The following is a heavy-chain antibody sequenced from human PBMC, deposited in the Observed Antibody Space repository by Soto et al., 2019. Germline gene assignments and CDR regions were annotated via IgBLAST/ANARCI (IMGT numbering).Heavy chain of an antibody. V-gene: IGHV1-69*06. CDR1: GGTFSSYS. CDR3: ASKYYYDSSGFYYYYGMDV. CDR2: IIPIFGTA. J-gene: IGHJ6*02. Sequence: SVNVSCKASGGTFSSYSIIWVRQSPGQGLEWMGGIIPIFGTANYAQKFQGRVTITADKSTSTAYMELSSLRSEDTAVYYCASKYYYDSSGFYYYYGMDVWGQGTTVTVSS. D-gene: IGHD3-22*01.